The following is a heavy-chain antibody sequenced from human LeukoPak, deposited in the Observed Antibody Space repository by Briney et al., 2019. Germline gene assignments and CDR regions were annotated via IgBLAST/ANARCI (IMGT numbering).Heavy chain of an antibody. CDR3: ARGLVSNYVPLWAYYYYGMDV. D-gene: IGHD4-11*01. CDR2: IYYSGST. J-gene: IGHJ6*02. V-gene: IGHV4-59*01. Sequence: SETLSLTCTVSGGSISSYYWSWIRQPLGKGLEWIGYIYYSGSTNYNPSLKSRVTISVDTSKNQFSLKLSSVTAADTAVYYCARGLVSNYVPLWAYYYYGMDVWGQGTTVTVSS. CDR1: GGSISSYY.